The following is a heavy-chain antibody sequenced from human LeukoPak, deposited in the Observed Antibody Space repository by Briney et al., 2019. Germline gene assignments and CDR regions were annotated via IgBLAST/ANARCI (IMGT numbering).Heavy chain of an antibody. CDR2: ISTYNGNT. D-gene: IGHD3-3*01. CDR1: GYTFTSSG. CDR3: ARLPSDDFWSGYYFKGHFDH. J-gene: IGHJ4*02. V-gene: IGHV1-18*01. Sequence: ASVKVSCKASGYTFTSSGISWVRQAPGQGLEWMGWISTYNGNTKYAQKFQVRLTMTTDTSTTTAYMELRSLRSDDTAVYYCARLPSDDFWSGYYFKGHFDHWGQGTPVTVSS.